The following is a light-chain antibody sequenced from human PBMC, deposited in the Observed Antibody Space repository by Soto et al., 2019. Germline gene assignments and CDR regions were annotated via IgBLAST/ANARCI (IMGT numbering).Light chain of an antibody. CDR2: EGT. CDR1: NSDLGSYNL. CDR3: CAYAGDYMIV. J-gene: IGLJ1*01. V-gene: IGLV2-23*01. Sequence: QSALTQPASVSGSPGQSITISCTGTNSDLGSYNLVSWFQQHPGKVPTVMSYEGTNRTSGVSDRFSGSKSANTASLTISGLQYEDEGDYYCCAYAGDYMIVFGTGTKLTVL.